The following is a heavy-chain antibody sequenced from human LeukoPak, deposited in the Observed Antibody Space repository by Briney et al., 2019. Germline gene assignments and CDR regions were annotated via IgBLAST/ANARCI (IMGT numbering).Heavy chain of an antibody. CDR2: IWYDGSNK. CDR3: ARDQYQQQLDSYFDY. V-gene: IGHV3-33*01. D-gene: IGHD6-13*01. J-gene: IGHJ4*02. Sequence: GGALRLSCAASGFTFSSYCLHWVRQAPGKGLGGVGVIWYDGSNKYYADSVKGRFTISRDNSKNTLYLQMNSLRAEDTAVYYCARDQYQQQLDSYFDYWGQGTLVTVSS. CDR1: GFTFSSYC.